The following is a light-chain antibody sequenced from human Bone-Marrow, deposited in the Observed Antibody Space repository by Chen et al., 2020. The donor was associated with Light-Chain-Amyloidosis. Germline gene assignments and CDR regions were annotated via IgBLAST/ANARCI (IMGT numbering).Light chain of an antibody. V-gene: IGLV2-14*01. CDR1: SSDVGGDNN. J-gene: IGLJ1*01. Sequence: QSALTQPASVSGSPGQAITISCTGTSSDVGGDNNVSWYQQHPDKAPKLMIYEVTNRPSWVPDRFSGSESDNTASLTNSGLQTEDEAEYCCSSYTITNTLVFGSGTRVTVL. CDR2: EVT. CDR3: SSYTITNTLV.